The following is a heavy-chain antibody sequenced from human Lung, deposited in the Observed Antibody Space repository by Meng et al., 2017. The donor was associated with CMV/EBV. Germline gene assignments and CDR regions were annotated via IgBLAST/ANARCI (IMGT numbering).Heavy chain of an antibody. CDR1: GGSFSGYY. V-gene: IGHV4-34*01. Sequence: SETLSLTCAVYGGSFSGYYWSWIRQPPGKGLEWIGEINHSGSTNYNPSLKSRVTISVDTSKYQFYLKLSSVTAADTAVYYCATIAAAERKGTDDWGQGTTVTVSS. J-gene: IGHJ6*02. CDR3: ATIAAAERKGTDD. D-gene: IGHD6-13*01. CDR2: INHSGST.